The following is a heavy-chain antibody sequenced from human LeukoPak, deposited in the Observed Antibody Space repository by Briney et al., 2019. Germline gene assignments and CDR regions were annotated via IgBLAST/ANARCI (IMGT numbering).Heavy chain of an antibody. CDR1: GGSFIGFH. Sequence: SETLSLTCAVYGGSFIGFHWNWIRQAPGKGLEWIGDINHSGSTNYNPSLTSRVTISVDPSKNQFSLNLSSVTAADTAVYYCARAKRNGFDIWGQGTMVTVSS. CDR2: INHSGST. V-gene: IGHV4-34*01. J-gene: IGHJ3*02. CDR3: ARAKRNGFDI.